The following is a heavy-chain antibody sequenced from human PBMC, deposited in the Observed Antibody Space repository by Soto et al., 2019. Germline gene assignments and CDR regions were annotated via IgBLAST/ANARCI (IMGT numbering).Heavy chain of an antibody. CDR1: GDSVSSNTAS. D-gene: IGHD5-12*01. CDR3: AKGDNLGPKTGYAFDP. Sequence: SQTLSLTCAISGDSVSSNTASWNWIRQSPSRGLEWLGRTYFRSKWYNDSAVSVKSRIIINPDTSNNQFSLQLNSVTPEETAVYFCAKGDNLGPKTGYAFDPWGQGIMVTVSS. CDR2: TYFRSKWYN. J-gene: IGHJ5*02. V-gene: IGHV6-1*01.